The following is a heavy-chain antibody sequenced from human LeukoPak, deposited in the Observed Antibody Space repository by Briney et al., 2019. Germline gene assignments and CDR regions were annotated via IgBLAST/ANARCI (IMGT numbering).Heavy chain of an antibody. CDR3: AKDREYSYVYDAFDI. J-gene: IGHJ3*02. CDR1: GFTFSSYA. Sequence: HPGGSLRLSCAASGFTFSSYAMSWVRQAPGKGLEWVSGMSGSGGSTYYADSVKGRFTISRDNSKNTLYLQMNTLRAEDTAVYYCAKDREYSYVYDAFDIWGQGTLVTVSS. D-gene: IGHD6-6*01. CDR2: MSGSGGST. V-gene: IGHV3-23*01.